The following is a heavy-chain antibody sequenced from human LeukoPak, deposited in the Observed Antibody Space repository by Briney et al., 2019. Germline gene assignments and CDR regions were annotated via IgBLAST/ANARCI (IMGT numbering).Heavy chain of an antibody. D-gene: IGHD2-2*03. Sequence: SETLSLTCVVPGESFSDYYWSWIRQPPGKGLEWIGEINHNGGANYDPSLKSRVTISIDTPKKQFSLKLTSVTAADTAMYYCARHVVDIVVHSPWFDPWGQGTLVTVSS. J-gene: IGHJ5*02. CDR2: INHNGGA. CDR1: GESFSDYY. V-gene: IGHV4-34*01. CDR3: ARHVVDIVVHSPWFDP.